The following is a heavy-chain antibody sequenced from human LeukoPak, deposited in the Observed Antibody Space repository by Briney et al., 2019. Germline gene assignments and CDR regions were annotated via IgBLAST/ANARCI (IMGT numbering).Heavy chain of an antibody. CDR3: AREPQWLVFCYYYGMDV. CDR2: INHSGST. Sequence: PSETLSPTCAVYGGSFSGYYWSWIRQPPGKGLEWIGEINHSGSTNYNPSLKSRVTISVDTSKNQFSLKLSSVTAADTAVYYCAREPQWLVFCYYYGMDVWGQGTTVTVSS. V-gene: IGHV4-34*01. D-gene: IGHD6-19*01. J-gene: IGHJ6*02. CDR1: GGSFSGYY.